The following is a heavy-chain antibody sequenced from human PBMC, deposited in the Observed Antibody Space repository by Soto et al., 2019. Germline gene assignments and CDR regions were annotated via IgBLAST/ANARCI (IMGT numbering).Heavy chain of an antibody. CDR2: IYYSGST. CDR3: GRVHYDILTGYYDRWFDP. D-gene: IGHD3-9*01. V-gene: IGHV4-59*01. J-gene: IGHJ5*02. CDR1: GGSISSYY. Sequence: SETLSLTCTVSGGSISSYYWSWIRQPPGKGLEWIGYIYYSGSTNYNPSLKSRVTISVDTSKNQFSLKLSSVTAADTAVYYCGRVHYDILTGYYDRWFDPWGQGTLVTVSS.